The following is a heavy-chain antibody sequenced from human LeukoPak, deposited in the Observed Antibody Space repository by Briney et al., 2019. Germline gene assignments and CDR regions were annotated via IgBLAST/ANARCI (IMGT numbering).Heavy chain of an antibody. V-gene: IGHV3-66*02. CDR2: IHGDETT. D-gene: IGHD2-2*01. CDR3: ARESGYSTIWYAYYFDS. CDR1: GFSVSTNY. J-gene: IGHJ4*02. Sequence: PGGSLRLSCAASGFSVSTNYMSWVRQAPGKGLEWVSVIHGDETTYYADSVKDRFTVSRDDSKNTVYLQMNSLRPEDTAVYYCARESGYSTIWYAYYFDSWGQGTLVTVSS.